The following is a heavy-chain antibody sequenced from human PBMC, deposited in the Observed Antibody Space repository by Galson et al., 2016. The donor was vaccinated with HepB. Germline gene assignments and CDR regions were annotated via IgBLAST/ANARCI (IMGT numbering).Heavy chain of an antibody. V-gene: IGHV3-7*03. D-gene: IGHD3-22*01. CDR2: IKQDGSEK. CDR3: ARALVSFYDSSGYYYVMPHDAFDI. Sequence: SLRLSCAASGFTFSSYWMTWVRQAPGKGLEWVANIKQDGSEKYYVDSVKGRFTISRGNAKNSLYLQMNSLRAEDTAVYYCARALVSFYDSSGYYYVMPHDAFDIWGQGTVVTVSS. CDR1: GFTFSSYW. J-gene: IGHJ3*02.